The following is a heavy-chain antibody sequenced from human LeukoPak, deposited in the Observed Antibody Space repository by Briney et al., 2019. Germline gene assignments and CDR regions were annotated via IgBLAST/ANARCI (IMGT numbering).Heavy chain of an antibody. CDR1: GFSFSDHW. D-gene: IGHD3-10*01. Sequence: PGGSLRLSCVASGFSFSDHWMNWFRQAPGKGLEWVATIRQDGSVNHCVDSVKGRFTVSRDNAWNSLYLQMDSLRAEDTAVYYCARKLYGSGSNHPFDYWGQGTLVTVSS. J-gene: IGHJ4*02. CDR2: IRQDGSVN. V-gene: IGHV3-7*01. CDR3: ARKLYGSGSNHPFDY.